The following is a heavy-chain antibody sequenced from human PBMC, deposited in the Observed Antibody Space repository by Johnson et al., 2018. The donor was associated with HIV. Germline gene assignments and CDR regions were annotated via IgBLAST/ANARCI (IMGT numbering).Heavy chain of an antibody. D-gene: IGHD2-2*01. J-gene: IGHJ3*02. CDR3: ARGIKYCSSNSCPDAHSWSYAFDI. CDR1: GFTFSRYD. CDR2: IGTACDT. V-gene: IGHV3-13*01. Sequence: EVLLLESGGGLVQPGGSLRLSCAASGFTFSRYDMHWVRQATGKGLEWVSAIGTACDTYYPGSVKGRFTISRENAKNSLYLQMNSLRAGDTAVYYCARGIKYCSSNSCPDAHSWSYAFDIWGQGTMVTVSS.